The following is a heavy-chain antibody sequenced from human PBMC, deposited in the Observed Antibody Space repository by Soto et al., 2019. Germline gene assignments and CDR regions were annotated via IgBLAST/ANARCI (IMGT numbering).Heavy chain of an antibody. Sequence: GESLKISCAASGFTFSSYDMHWVRQATGKGLEWVSAIDTAGDTYYPGSVKGRFTISRENAKNSLYLQMNSLRAGDTAVYYCARALEGYYGSGSYYSGAFDIWGQGTMVTVSS. CDR1: GFTFSSYD. CDR3: ARALEGYYGSGSYYSGAFDI. V-gene: IGHV3-13*01. J-gene: IGHJ3*02. D-gene: IGHD3-10*01. CDR2: IDTAGDT.